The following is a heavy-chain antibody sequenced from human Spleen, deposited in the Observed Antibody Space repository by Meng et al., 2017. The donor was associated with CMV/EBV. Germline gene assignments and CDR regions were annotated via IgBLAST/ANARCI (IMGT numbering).Heavy chain of an antibody. CDR2: IYTSGST. CDR1: GGSYRSYY. D-gene: IGHD6-19*01. J-gene: IGHJ4*02. V-gene: IGHV4-4*07. CDR3: ARGYSSGKTDY. Sequence: QEVGPGLVMHSETLYLTTTCSGGSYRSYYVSWIRQPAGKGLEWIGCIYTSGSTNYNPSLKSRVTMSVDTSKNQFSLKLSSVTAADTAVYYCARGYSSGKTDYWGQGTLVTVSS.